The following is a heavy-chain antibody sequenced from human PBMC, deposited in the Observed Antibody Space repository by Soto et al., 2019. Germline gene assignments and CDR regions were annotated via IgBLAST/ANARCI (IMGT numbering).Heavy chain of an antibody. V-gene: IGHV1-8*01. CDR3: ARGQTMGTYSSSQELDY. CDR2: MNPNSGNT. CDR1: GYTFTSYD. J-gene: IGHJ4*02. D-gene: IGHD6-6*01. Sequence: GVSVKVSCKASGYTFTSYDINWVRQATGQGLEWMGWMNPNSGNTGYAQKFQGRVTMTRNTSISTAYMELSSLRSEDTAVYYCARGQTMGTYSSSQELDYWGQGTLVTVSS.